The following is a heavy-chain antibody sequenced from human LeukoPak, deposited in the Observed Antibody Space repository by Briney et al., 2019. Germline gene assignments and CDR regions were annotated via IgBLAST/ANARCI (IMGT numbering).Heavy chain of an antibody. CDR2: MYYRGNT. CDR1: GGSISSITYY. D-gene: IGHD1-7*01. CDR3: ARLYGNYQNYFDY. V-gene: IGHV4-39*07. Sequence: PSETLSLTCTVSGGSISSITYYWGWVRQPPGKGLEWVGHMYYRGNTFYNPSLKSRVTISVDTSKNQFSLKLRSVTAADTAVYFCARLYGNYQNYFDYWGQGTLVTVSS. J-gene: IGHJ4*02.